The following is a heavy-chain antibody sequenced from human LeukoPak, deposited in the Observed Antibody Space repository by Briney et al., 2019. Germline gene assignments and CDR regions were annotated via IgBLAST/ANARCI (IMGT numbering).Heavy chain of an antibody. V-gene: IGHV3-30*02. CDR1: GFTFSSYA. CDR3: AKVLSGIAVAGRDFDY. D-gene: IGHD6-19*01. Sequence: GGSLRLSCAASGFTFSSYAMHWVRQAPGKGLEWVAFIRYDGSNKYYADSVKGRFTISRDNSKNTLYLQMNSLRAEDTAVYYCAKVLSGIAVAGRDFDYWGQGTLVTVSS. CDR2: IRYDGSNK. J-gene: IGHJ4*02.